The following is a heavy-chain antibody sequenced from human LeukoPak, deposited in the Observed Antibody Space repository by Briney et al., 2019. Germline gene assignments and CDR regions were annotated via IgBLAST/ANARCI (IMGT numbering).Heavy chain of an antibody. Sequence: ASVTVSCKASGYTFTSYFMHWVRQAPGQGLDWMGIINPSGGSTSYAQKFQGRVTMTRDTSTSTVYMELSSLRSEDTAVYYCARELRWVVPAAQHYGMDVWGQGTTVTVSS. CDR3: ARELRWVVPAAQHYGMDV. CDR2: INPSGGST. V-gene: IGHV1-46*01. J-gene: IGHJ6*02. CDR1: GYTFTSYF. D-gene: IGHD2-2*01.